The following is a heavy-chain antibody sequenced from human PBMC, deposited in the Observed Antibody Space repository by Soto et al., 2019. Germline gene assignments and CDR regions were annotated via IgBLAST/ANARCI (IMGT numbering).Heavy chain of an antibody. CDR3: ARDGESRCSSTNCWFAP. CDR2: INPSSGST. D-gene: IGHD2-2*01. V-gene: IGHV1-46*02. J-gene: IGHJ5*02. Sequence: QVQLVQSGAEVKKPGASVKISCKASGYTFNNYFMNWVRLAPGQGLEWVGIINPSSGSTSNAQKFQGRVTMTSDTSTSKVYMELSSLRSDDTAVYYCARDGESRCSSTNCWFAPWGQGTLVTVSS. CDR1: GYTFNNYF.